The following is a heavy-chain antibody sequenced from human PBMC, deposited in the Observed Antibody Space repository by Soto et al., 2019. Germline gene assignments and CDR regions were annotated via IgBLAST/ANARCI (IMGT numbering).Heavy chain of an antibody. V-gene: IGHV1-69*01. CDR1: GGTFSSYA. J-gene: IGHJ6*02. D-gene: IGHD3-3*01. CDR3: ARDGSFGSGSDSDYDYYGMDV. CDR2: LIPIFGTA. Sequence: QVQLVQSGAEVKKPGSSVKVSCKASGGTFSSYAISWVRQAPGQGLEWMGGLIPIFGTANYAQKFQGRVTITADESTSTAYMELSSLRSEDTAVYYCARDGSFGSGSDSDYDYYGMDVWGQGTTVTVSS.